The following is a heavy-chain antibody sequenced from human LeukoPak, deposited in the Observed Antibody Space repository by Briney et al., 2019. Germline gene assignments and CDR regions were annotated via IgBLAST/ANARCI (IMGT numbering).Heavy chain of an antibody. CDR3: ARPRGYSGYGSPYYYMDV. Sequence: GASVKVSCKASGYTFTSYGISWVRQAPGQGLEWMGWISAYNGNTNYAQKLQGRVTMTTDTSTSTAYMELRSLRSDDTAVYYCARPRGYSGYGSPYYYMDVGGKGTTVTVSS. V-gene: IGHV1-18*01. D-gene: IGHD5-12*01. CDR1: GYTFTSYG. CDR2: ISAYNGNT. J-gene: IGHJ6*03.